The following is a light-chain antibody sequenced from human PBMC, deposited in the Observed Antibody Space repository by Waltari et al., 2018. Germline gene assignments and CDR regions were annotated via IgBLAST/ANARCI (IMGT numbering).Light chain of an antibody. CDR2: NDN. Sequence: QSVLTQPSSASGTPGQRVTISCAGGSSNIGRNTVNWYQHLPGTAPKPLIYNDNQRPSGVPDRFSGSKSGTSASLAISGLQSEDEVDYYCAAWDDSLNGQVFGGGTKLTVL. CDR3: AAWDDSLNGQV. CDR1: SSNIGRNT. V-gene: IGLV1-44*01. J-gene: IGLJ3*02.